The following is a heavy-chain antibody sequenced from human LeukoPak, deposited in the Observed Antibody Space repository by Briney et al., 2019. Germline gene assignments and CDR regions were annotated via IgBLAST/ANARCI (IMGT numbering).Heavy chain of an antibody. CDR3: AKAGPNWGTVYYFDY. Sequence: PGGSLRLSCAASGFTFSSYSMNWVRQAPGKGLEWVSSISGSGGSTYYADSVKGRFTISRDNSKNTLYLQMNSLRAEDTAVYYCAKAGPNWGTVYYFDYWGQGTLVTVFS. CDR1: GFTFSSYS. CDR2: ISGSGGST. V-gene: IGHV3-23*01. D-gene: IGHD7-27*01. J-gene: IGHJ4*02.